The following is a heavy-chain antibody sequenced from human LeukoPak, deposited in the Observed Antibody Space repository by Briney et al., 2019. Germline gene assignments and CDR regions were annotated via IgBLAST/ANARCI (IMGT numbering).Heavy chain of an antibody. CDR1: GDSISSGGYY. CDR3: AREGQP. CDR2: IYYSGRA. J-gene: IGHJ4*02. V-gene: IGHV4-31*03. D-gene: IGHD1-14*01. Sequence: PSQTLSLTCTVSGDSISSGGYYWSWIRQHPGKGLEWIGYIYYSGRAYYNPSLKNRVTISVDTSKNQFTLNLSSVTAADTAVYYCAREGQPWGQGTLVTVSS.